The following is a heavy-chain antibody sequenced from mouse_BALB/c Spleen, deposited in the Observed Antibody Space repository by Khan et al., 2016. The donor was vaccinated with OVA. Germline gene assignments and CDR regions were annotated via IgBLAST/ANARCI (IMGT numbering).Heavy chain of an antibody. Sequence: EVKLLESGPGLVKPSQSLSITCTVSGYSFTSDYACNWLQQFPGNKLEWMGYISYSGNTNYNPSLKSRISVNRNSSKNQFFLQLNFVTTDATATYYCARVYGGDFDYWGQGTTLTVSS. CDR1: GYSFTSDYA. V-gene: IGHV3-2*02. CDR3: ARVYGGDFDY. D-gene: IGHD2-10*02. J-gene: IGHJ2*01. CDR2: ISYSGNT.